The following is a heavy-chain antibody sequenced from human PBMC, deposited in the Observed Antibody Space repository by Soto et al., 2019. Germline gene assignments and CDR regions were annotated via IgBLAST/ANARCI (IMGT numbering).Heavy chain of an antibody. CDR3: ARASWFSSGITGTTLDY. J-gene: IGHJ4*02. Sequence: QVQLVQYGAEVKKPGSSVKVSCKASGGTFSSYAISWVRQAPGQGLEWMGGIIPIFGTANYAQKFQGRVTITADESTTTAYMELSSLISEDTAVYYCARASWFSSGITGTTLDYWGQGTLVTVSS. CDR1: GGTFSSYA. V-gene: IGHV1-69*01. D-gene: IGHD1-7*01. CDR2: IIPIFGTA.